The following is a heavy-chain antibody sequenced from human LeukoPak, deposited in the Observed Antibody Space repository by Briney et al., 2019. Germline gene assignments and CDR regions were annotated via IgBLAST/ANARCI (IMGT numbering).Heavy chain of an antibody. CDR3: ARGAPSGSYYY. Sequence: GGSLRLSCAASGFTFSSYWMHWVRQAPGKGLVWVSRINSNGSSATYADSVKGRFTISRDNVKNTLYLQMNSLRAEDTAVYYCARGAPSGSYYYWGQGTLVTVSS. J-gene: IGHJ4*02. CDR1: GFTFSSYW. V-gene: IGHV3-74*01. CDR2: INSNGSSA. D-gene: IGHD1-26*01.